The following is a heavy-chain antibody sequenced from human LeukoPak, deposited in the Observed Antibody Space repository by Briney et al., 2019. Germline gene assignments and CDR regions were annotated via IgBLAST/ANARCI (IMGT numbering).Heavy chain of an antibody. D-gene: IGHD2-2*01. CDR2: ISSNGGST. CDR1: GFTFSSYT. Sequence: PGGSLRLSCAASGFTFSSYTIHWVRQAPGKGLGYVSPISSNGGSTYYVSFVKGRFSISRDNSKNTLYHQMGSLRAEDMAVYYCARLRGDIVLVPAATPRVFSTQLVRPLWFDPWGQGTLVTVSS. J-gene: IGHJ5*02. CDR3: ARLRGDIVLVPAATPRVFSTQLVRPLWFDP. V-gene: IGHV3-64*01.